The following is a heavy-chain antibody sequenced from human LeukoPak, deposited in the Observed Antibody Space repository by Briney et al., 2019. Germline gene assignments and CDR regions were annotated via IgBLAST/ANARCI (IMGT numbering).Heavy chain of an antibody. Sequence: GRSLRLSCAASGFTFSIYGMHWVRQAPGKGLEWVAVISYDGSNKYYADSVKGRFTISRDNSKNTLYLQMNSLRAEDTAVYYCAKVQDSSGWSFYYYYYGMDVWGQGTTVTVSS. J-gene: IGHJ6*02. CDR1: GFTFSIYG. D-gene: IGHD6-19*01. CDR2: ISYDGSNK. CDR3: AKVQDSSGWSFYYYYYGMDV. V-gene: IGHV3-30*18.